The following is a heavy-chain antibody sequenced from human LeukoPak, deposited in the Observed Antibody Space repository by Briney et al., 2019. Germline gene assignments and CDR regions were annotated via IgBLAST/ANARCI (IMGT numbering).Heavy chain of an antibody. CDR1: GFTFSSYA. Sequence: PGGSLRLSCAASGFTFSSYAMHWVRQAPGKGLEYVSAISSNGDSTYYANSVKGRFTISRDNSKNTLYLQMGSLTTEDMAVYYCAKEEAYYYDSSGYHYRMLDYWGQGTLVTVSS. CDR3: AKEEAYYYDSSGYHYRMLDY. CDR2: ISSNGDST. D-gene: IGHD3-22*01. V-gene: IGHV3-64*01. J-gene: IGHJ4*02.